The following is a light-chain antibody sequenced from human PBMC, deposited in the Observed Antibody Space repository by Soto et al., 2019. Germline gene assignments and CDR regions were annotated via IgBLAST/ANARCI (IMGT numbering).Light chain of an antibody. J-gene: IGLJ1*01. CDR2: DVS. Sequence: QSALTQPRSVSGSPGQSVTIPCTGTSSDVGGYNYVSWYQQHPGKAPKLMIYDVSKRPSGVPDRFSGSKSGNTASLTISGLQAEDEADYYCCSYAGSYTLYVFGTGTKLTVL. CDR3: CSYAGSYTLYV. CDR1: SSDVGGYNY. V-gene: IGLV2-11*01.